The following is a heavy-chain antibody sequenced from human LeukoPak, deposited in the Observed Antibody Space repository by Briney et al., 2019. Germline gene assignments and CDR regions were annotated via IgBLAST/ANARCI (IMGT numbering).Heavy chain of an antibody. CDR3: ARLRYDSSGYYF. J-gene: IGHJ4*02. D-gene: IGHD3-22*01. V-gene: IGHV1-46*01. Sequence: ASVKVSCKASGYTFTSYYMHWVRQAPGQGLEWMGISNPSGGSTSYAQKFQGRVTMTRDTSTSTVYMELSRLRSDDTAVYYCARLRYDSSGYYFWGQGTLVTVSS. CDR2: SNPSGGST. CDR1: GYTFTSYY.